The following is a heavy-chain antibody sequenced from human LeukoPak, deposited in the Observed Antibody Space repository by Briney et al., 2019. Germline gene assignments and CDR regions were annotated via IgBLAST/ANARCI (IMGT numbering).Heavy chain of an antibody. CDR3: ARSGWNYGINYFDY. J-gene: IGHJ4*02. CDR2: ISYSGST. Sequence: SETLSLTCTVSGGSISSYYWSWIRQPPGKGLEWIGCISYSGSTKYNPSLKSRVTISVDTSKNQFSLKLSSVTAADMAVYYCARSGWNYGINYFDYWGRGTQVTVSS. D-gene: IGHD1-7*01. CDR1: GGSISSYY. V-gene: IGHV4-59*01.